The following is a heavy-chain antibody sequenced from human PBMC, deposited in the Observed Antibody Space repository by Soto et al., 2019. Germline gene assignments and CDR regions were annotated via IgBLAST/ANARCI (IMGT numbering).Heavy chain of an antibody. J-gene: IGHJ4*02. Sequence: PSETLSLTCTVSGGSISSADYYWSWIRQPPGKGLEWIGYIYYSGTTYYNPSLKSRVSISDDTSKNQFSLQLSSVTAADTAVYYCARLVPTTIHDSWGQGVLVTV. CDR3: ARLVPTTIHDS. D-gene: IGHD1-26*01. V-gene: IGHV4-30-4*01. CDR2: IYYSGTT. CDR1: GGSISSADYY.